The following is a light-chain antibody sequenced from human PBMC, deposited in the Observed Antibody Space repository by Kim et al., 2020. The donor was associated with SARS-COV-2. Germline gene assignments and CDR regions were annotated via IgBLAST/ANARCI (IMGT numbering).Light chain of an antibody. Sequence: SPGERATRSCRASQSVSSSYLAWYQQKPGQAPRRLSYGASSRATGIPERFSGSGSGTDFTLTISRLEPEDFAVYYCQQYGSSPQTFGQGTKVDIK. J-gene: IGKJ1*01. CDR3: QQYGSSPQT. V-gene: IGKV3-20*01. CDR2: GAS. CDR1: QSVSSSY.